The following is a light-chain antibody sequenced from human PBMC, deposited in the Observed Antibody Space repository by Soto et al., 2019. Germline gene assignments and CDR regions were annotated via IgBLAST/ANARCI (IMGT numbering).Light chain of an antibody. CDR3: MQALQTPPHRQSYT. CDR1: QSLLHSNGYNY. J-gene: IGKJ3*01. Sequence: DIVMTQSPLSLPVTPGEPASISCRSSQSLLHSNGYNYLDWYLQKPGQSPQLLIYLGSNRASGVPDRFSGSGSGTDFTLKISRVEAEDVGVYYCMQALQTPPHRQSYTFGPGTKVDIK. V-gene: IGKV2-28*01. CDR2: LGS.